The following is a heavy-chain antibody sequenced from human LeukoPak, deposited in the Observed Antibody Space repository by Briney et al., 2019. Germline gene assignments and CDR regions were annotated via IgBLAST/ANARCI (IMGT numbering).Heavy chain of an antibody. Sequence: ASVKVSCKASGYTFHNYGISWVRQAPGQGLEWMGWISVYNGNTNYAQKVQGRVTMTTDTSTSTAYMELRSLISDDSAVYYCARGRIAARPYYYGMDVWGQGTTVTVPS. CDR3: ARGRIAARPYYYGMDV. V-gene: IGHV1-18*01. D-gene: IGHD6-6*01. CDR2: ISVYNGNT. J-gene: IGHJ6*02. CDR1: GYTFHNYG.